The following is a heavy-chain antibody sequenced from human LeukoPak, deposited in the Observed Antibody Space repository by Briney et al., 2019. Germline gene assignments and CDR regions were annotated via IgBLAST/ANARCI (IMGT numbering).Heavy chain of an antibody. CDR2: ISAYNGNT. Sequence: PGASVKVSCKASGYTFTSYGISWVRQAPGQGLEWMGWISAYNGNTNYAQKFQGRVTITADESTSTAYMELSSLRSEDTAVYYCTASGTLYGSVQFEVWGQGTLVTVSS. CDR3: TASGTLYGSVQFEV. J-gene: IGHJ4*02. V-gene: IGHV1-18*01. D-gene: IGHD3-10*01. CDR1: GYTFTSYG.